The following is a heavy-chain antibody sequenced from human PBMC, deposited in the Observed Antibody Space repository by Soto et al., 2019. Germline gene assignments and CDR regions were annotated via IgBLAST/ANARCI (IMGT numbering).Heavy chain of an antibody. CDR3: ARDRYDSSGYVTIDAFDI. CDR2: IYYSGST. D-gene: IGHD3-22*01. CDR1: GGSISSGGYY. J-gene: IGHJ3*02. V-gene: IGHV4-31*03. Sequence: PSETLSLTCTVSGGSISSGGYYWSWIRQHPGKGLEWIGYIYYSGSTYYNPSLKSRVTISVDTSKNQFSLKLSSVTAADTAVYYCARDRYDSSGYVTIDAFDIWGQGTMVTVSS.